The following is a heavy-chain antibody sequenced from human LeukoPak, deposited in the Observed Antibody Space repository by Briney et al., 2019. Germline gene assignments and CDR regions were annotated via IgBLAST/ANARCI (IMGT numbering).Heavy chain of an antibody. J-gene: IGHJ5*02. Sequence: ASVKVSCKASGYTFTSYGISWVRQAPGQGLEWMGWINPNSGGTNYAQKFQGRVTMTRDTSISTAYMELSRLRSDDTAVYYCARDGQRVITMVRGVTRNWFDPWGQGTLVTVSS. CDR1: GYTFTSYG. CDR2: INPNSGGT. CDR3: ARDGQRVITMVRGVTRNWFDP. D-gene: IGHD3-10*01. V-gene: IGHV1-2*02.